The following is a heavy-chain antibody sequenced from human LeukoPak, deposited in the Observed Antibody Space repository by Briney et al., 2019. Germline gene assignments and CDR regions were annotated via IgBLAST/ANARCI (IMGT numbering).Heavy chain of an antibody. V-gene: IGHV3-74*01. CDR1: GFTFSSFW. J-gene: IGHJ5*02. Sequence: GGSLRLSCAASGFTFSSFWMHWVRQAPGKGLVWVSRISSDGSSTTYADSVKGRFTISRDNAKNSLYLQMNSLRAEDTAVYYCARDLISSLGRWFDPWGQGTLVTVSS. CDR3: ARDLISSLGRWFDP. D-gene: IGHD3-3*02. CDR2: ISSDGSST.